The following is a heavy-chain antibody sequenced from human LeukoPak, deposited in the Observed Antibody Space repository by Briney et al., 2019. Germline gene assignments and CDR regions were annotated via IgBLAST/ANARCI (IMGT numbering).Heavy chain of an antibody. J-gene: IGHJ4*02. Sequence: GGSLRLSCAASGFTVSSNYMSWVRQAPGKGLEWVSLIYTGGSIYYADSVKGRFTISRDNSKNTLYLQMNSLRAEDTAVYYCARDLGQPTDYWGQGTPVTVSS. V-gene: IGHV3-53*01. D-gene: IGHD3-10*01. CDR3: ARDLGQPTDY. CDR2: IYTGGSI. CDR1: GFTVSSNY.